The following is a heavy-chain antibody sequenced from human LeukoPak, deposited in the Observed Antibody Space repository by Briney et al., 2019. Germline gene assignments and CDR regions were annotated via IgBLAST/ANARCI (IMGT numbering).Heavy chain of an antibody. CDR3: ARALAWGGSSYSYYYMDV. CDR2: INPNSGNA. J-gene: IGHJ6*03. CDR1: GYTFSDYD. D-gene: IGHD1-26*01. Sequence: ASVKVSCKASGYTFSDYDINWVRQATGRGLEWMGWINPNSGNAGYAQKFQGRVTMTRNTSISTAYMELSSLRSEDAAVYYCARALAWGGSSYSYYYMDVWDKGTTVTVSS. V-gene: IGHV1-8*01.